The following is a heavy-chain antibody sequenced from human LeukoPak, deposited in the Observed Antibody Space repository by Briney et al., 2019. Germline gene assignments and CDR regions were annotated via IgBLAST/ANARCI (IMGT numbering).Heavy chain of an antibody. Sequence: GASVKVSCKASGYTFTSYGISWVRQAPGQGLEWMGWICAYNGNTNYAQKLQGRVTMTTDTSTSTAYMELRSLRSDDTAVYYCARVPPAGTTSHYYYYYMDVWGKGTTVTVSS. CDR2: ICAYNGNT. J-gene: IGHJ6*03. V-gene: IGHV1-18*01. CDR3: ARVPPAGTTSHYYYYYMDV. CDR1: GYTFTSYG. D-gene: IGHD1-1*01.